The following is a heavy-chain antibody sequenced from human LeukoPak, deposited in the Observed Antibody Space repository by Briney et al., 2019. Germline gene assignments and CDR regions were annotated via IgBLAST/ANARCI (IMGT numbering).Heavy chain of an antibody. V-gene: IGHV4-59*12. D-gene: IGHD6-19*01. CDR1: GGSISSFY. CDR2: IYYSGST. CDR3: ARGVAVAGTAVYYYGMDV. Sequence: SETLSLTCTVSGGSISSFYWNWIRQSPGKGLEWIGCIYYSGSTNYNPSLKSRVSISIDTSKNQFSLKLSSVTAADTAVYYCARGVAVAGTAVYYYGMDVWGQGTTVTVSS. J-gene: IGHJ6*02.